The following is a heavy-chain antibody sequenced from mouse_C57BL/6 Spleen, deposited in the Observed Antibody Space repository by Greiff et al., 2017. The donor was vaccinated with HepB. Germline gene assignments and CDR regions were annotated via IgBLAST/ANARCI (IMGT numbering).Heavy chain of an antibody. D-gene: IGHD1-1*01. CDR2: IWRGGST. V-gene: IGHV2-5*01. J-gene: IGHJ3*01. CDR1: GFSLTSYG. CDR3: AKKGDYGSSPWFAY. Sequence: QVQLQQSGPGLVQPSQSLSITCTVSGFSLTSYGVHWVRQSPGKGLEWLGVIWRGGSTDYNAAFMSRLSITKDNSKSHVFFKMNSLQADDTAIYYCAKKGDYGSSPWFAYWGQGTLVTVSA.